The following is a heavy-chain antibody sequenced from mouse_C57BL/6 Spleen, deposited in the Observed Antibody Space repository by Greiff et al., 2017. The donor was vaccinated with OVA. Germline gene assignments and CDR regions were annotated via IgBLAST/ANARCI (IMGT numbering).Heavy chain of an antibody. J-gene: IGHJ4*01. Sequence: EVQLQQSGPELVKPGASVKISCKASGYSFIGYYMNWVKQSPEKSLEWIGEINPSTGGTTYNQKFKAKATLTVDKSSSTAYMQLKSLTSEDSAVYYCARKGPTRGYYAMDYWGQGTSVTVSS. CDR2: INPSTGGT. V-gene: IGHV1-42*01. D-gene: IGHD2-14*01. CDR1: GYSFIGYY. CDR3: ARKGPTRGYYAMDY.